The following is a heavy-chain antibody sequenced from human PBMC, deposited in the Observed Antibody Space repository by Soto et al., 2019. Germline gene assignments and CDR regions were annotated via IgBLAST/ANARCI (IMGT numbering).Heavy chain of an antibody. CDR1: GFTFSCCA. J-gene: IGHJ6*02. CDR2: IWYDGSNK. CDR3: ARERDGMDV. V-gene: IGHV3-33*01. Sequence: QVQLVESGGGVVQPGRSLRLSCAASGFTFSCCAMHWVRQAPGKGPEWVAVIWYDGSNKNYADSVKGRFTISRDNSKNTLYLQMNSVGAEDTAVYYCARERDGMDVWGQGTTVTVSS.